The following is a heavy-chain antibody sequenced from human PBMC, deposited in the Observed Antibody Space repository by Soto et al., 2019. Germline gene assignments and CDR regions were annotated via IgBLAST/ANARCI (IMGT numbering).Heavy chain of an antibody. CDR3: ARGIGRFLEWLYYFDY. Sequence: ASVRVSCKASGYTFTGYYMHWVRQAPGQGLEWMGWINPNSGGTNYAQKFQGWVTMTRDTSISTAYMELSRLRSDDTAVYYCARGIGRFLEWLYYFDYWGQGTLVTVSS. D-gene: IGHD3-3*01. CDR1: GYTFTGYY. V-gene: IGHV1-2*04. J-gene: IGHJ4*02. CDR2: INPNSGGT.